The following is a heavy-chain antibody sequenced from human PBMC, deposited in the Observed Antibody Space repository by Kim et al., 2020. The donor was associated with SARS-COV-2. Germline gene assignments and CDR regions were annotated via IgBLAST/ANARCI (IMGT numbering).Heavy chain of an antibody. V-gene: IGHV4-59*13. D-gene: IGHD3-9*01. CDR1: GGSISSYY. Sequence: SETLSLTCTVSGGSISSYYWSWIRQPPGKGLEWIGYIYYSGSTNYYPSLKSRVTISVDTSKNQFSLKLSSVTAADTAVYYCARVAILTDIGSIWFDRWGQGTLVTVSS. J-gene: IGHJ5*02. CDR3: ARVAILTDIGSIWFDR. CDR2: IYYSGST.